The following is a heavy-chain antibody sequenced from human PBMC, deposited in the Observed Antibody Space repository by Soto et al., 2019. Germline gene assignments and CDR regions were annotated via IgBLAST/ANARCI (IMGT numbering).Heavy chain of an antibody. Sequence: ASVKVSCKASGYTFTSYGISWVRQAPGQGLEWMGWISAYNGNTNYAQKLQGRVTMTIDTSTSTAYMELRSLRSDDTAVYYCAHCSSTSCFCAFDIWGQGTMVTVSS. J-gene: IGHJ3*02. CDR3: AHCSSTSCFCAFDI. V-gene: IGHV1-18*01. CDR1: GYTFTSYG. D-gene: IGHD2-2*01. CDR2: ISAYNGNT.